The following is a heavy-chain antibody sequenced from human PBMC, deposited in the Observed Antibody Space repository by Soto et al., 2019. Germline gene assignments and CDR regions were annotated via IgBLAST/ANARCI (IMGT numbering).Heavy chain of an antibody. CDR3: AKTIAVAGLHYFDY. CDR2: MSYDGSNR. J-gene: IGHJ4*02. CDR1: GFTLSSYG. D-gene: IGHD6-19*01. V-gene: IGHV3-30*18. Sequence: GGSLRLSCAASGFTLSSYGMHWVRQAPGKGLEWVAVMSYDGSNRYYAGSVKGRFTISRDNSKNTLYLQMNSLRAEDTAVYYCAKTIAVAGLHYFDYWGQGTLVTVSS.